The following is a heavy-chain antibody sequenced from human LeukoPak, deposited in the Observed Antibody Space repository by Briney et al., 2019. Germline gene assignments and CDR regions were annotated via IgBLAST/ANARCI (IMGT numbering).Heavy chain of an antibody. J-gene: IGHJ4*02. CDR3: ARVQSYCSSTSCYQYVDY. V-gene: IGHV4-59*01. CDR2: IYYSGST. Sequence: SETLSLTCTVSGGTISSYYWSWIRQPPGKGLEWIGYIYYSGSTNYNPSLKSRVTISVDTSKNQFSLKLSSVTAADTAVYYCARVQSYCSSTSCYQYVDYWGQGTLVTVSS. CDR1: GGTISSYY. D-gene: IGHD2-2*01.